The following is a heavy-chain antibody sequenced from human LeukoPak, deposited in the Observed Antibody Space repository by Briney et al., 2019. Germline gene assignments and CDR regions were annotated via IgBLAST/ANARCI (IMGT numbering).Heavy chain of an antibody. CDR3: ARPLHCSSTTCYDWFDP. Sequence: PSETLSLTCIVSGDSISSYYWNWIRQPPGKGLEWIAFIYYSGNTNYNPSLKSRVAISVDTSKNQFSLKLSSVTAADTAIYYCARPLHCSSTTCYDWFDPWGQGTLVTVSS. J-gene: IGHJ5*02. CDR1: GDSISSYY. CDR2: IYYSGNT. V-gene: IGHV4-59*12. D-gene: IGHD2-2*01.